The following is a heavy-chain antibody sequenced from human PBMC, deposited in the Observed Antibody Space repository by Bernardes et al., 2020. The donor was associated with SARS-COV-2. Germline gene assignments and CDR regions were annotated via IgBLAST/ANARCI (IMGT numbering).Heavy chain of an antibody. CDR1: GFNFGGYG. CDR2: INGNGGST. V-gene: IGHV3-20*04. J-gene: IGHJ4*02. D-gene: IGHD6-19*01. Sequence: GGSLRLSCAASGFNFGGYGMNWVRQAPGKGLEWVSGINGNGGSTFYADSVKGRFTISRDNAKNSLFLQMNSLRAEDTAFYYCARDRRDSNSGWYPNYFDYWGQGTLGTVSS. CDR3: ARDRRDSNSGWYPNYFDY.